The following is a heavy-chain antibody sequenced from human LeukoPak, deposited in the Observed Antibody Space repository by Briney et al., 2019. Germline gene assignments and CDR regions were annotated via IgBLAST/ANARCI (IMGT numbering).Heavy chain of an antibody. CDR2: ISAYNRNT. Sequence: ASVTVSCKASGYTFTSYGISWVRQAPGQGLEWMGWISAYNRNTNYAQKLQGRVTMTTDTSTSTAYMELRSLRSDDTAVYYCARDSRRPNIVYFDYWGQGTLVTVSS. CDR1: GYTFTSYG. J-gene: IGHJ4*02. V-gene: IGHV1-18*01. D-gene: IGHD1-26*01. CDR3: ARDSRRPNIVYFDY.